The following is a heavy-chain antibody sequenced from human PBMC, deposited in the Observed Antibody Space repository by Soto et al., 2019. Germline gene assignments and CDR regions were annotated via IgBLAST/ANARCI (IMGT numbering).Heavy chain of an antibody. J-gene: IGHJ3*02. CDR3: ARGSSSWFNSDAFDI. Sequence: GSLRLSCAASGFTFSSYWRSWVRQAPGKGLEWVANIKQDGSEKYYVDSVKGRFTISRDNAKNSLYLQMNSLRAEDTAVYYCARGSSSWFNSDAFDIWGQGTMVTVSS. V-gene: IGHV3-7*01. CDR1: GFTFSSYW. D-gene: IGHD6-13*01. CDR2: IKQDGSEK.